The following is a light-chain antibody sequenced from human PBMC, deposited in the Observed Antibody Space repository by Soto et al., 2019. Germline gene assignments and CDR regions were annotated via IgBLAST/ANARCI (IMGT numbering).Light chain of an antibody. J-gene: IGKJ3*01. CDR1: QGVSSY. Sequence: IVLTQPPATLSLSPGERATLSCRASQGVSSYLAWYQQKPGKAPRLLIYDASNWATGVPARFSGSGCGTDFTLTIISLEPEDVAVDYCQQHNNEPPSTFGPGTKVDIK. CDR2: DAS. V-gene: IGKV3-11*01. CDR3: QQHNNEPPST.